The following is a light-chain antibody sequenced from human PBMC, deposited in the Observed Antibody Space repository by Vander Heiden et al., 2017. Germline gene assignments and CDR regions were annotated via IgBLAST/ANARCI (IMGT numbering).Light chain of an antibody. CDR2: DAS. Sequence: EIVLTQSPATLSLSPGERATLPCRASQSVSSYLAWYQQKPGQAPRLLIFDASNRATDIPARFSGSGSGTDFTLTISSLEPEDFAVYYCQQRSNWPRFTFGQGTKLEIK. CDR3: QQRSNWPRFT. J-gene: IGKJ2*01. V-gene: IGKV3-11*01. CDR1: QSVSSY.